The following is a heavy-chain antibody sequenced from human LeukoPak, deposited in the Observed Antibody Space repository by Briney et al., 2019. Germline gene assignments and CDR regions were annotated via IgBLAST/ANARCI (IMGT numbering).Heavy chain of an antibody. CDR2: ISSSSSTI. V-gene: IGHV3-48*01. CDR1: GFTFSSYS. CDR3: ARAGVAVAATEIDY. D-gene: IGHD2-15*01. J-gene: IGHJ4*02. Sequence: GGSLRLSCAASGFTFSSYSMNWVRQAPGKGLEWVSYISSSSSTIYYADSVKGRFTISRDNAKNSLYLQMNSLRAEDTAVYYCARAGVAVAATEIDYWGQGALVTVSS.